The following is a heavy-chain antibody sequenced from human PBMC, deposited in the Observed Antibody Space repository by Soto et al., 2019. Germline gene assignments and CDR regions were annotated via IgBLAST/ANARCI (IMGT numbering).Heavy chain of an antibody. CDR2: IKQDGSER. CDR3: ASETSSGTSDY. CDR1: EFTFSSYW. V-gene: IGHV3-7*03. D-gene: IGHD1-26*01. J-gene: IGHJ4*02. Sequence: VGSLRLSCASSEFTFSSYWMSCVRHSPGKWLEWVANIKQDGSERYYVDSVKGRFTISRDNAKNSLFLQMNSLRADDTAVYYCASETSSGTSDYWGQGTLVNVSS.